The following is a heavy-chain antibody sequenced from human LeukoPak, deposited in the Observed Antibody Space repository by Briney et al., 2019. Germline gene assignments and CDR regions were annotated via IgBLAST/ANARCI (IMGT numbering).Heavy chain of an antibody. CDR3: ARRVKQLWLPSYYYYYMDV. J-gene: IGHJ6*03. CDR1: GYSISSGYY. CDR2: MHHGGST. V-gene: IGHV4-38-2*02. Sequence: SETLSLTCTVSGYSISSGYYWGWIRQPPGKGLEWIGSMHHGGSTNYNPSLKSRVTISVDTSKNQFSLKLSSVTAADTAVYYCARRVKQLWLPSYYYYYMDVWGKGTTVTVSS. D-gene: IGHD5-18*01.